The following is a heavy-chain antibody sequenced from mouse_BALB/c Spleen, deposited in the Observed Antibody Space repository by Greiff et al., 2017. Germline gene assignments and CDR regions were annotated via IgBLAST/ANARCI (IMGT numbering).Heavy chain of an antibody. CDR3: TRGHGSSSPWFAY. CDR2: IYPSDSYT. D-gene: IGHD1-1*01. V-gene: IGHV1-69*02. CDR1: GYTFTSYW. Sequence: VQLQQPGAELVRPGASVKLSCKASGYTFTSYWINWVKQRPGQGLEWIGNIYPSDSYTNYNQKFKDKATLTVDKSSSTAYMQLSSPTSEDSAVYYCTRGHGSSSPWFAYWGQGTLVTVSA. J-gene: IGHJ3*01.